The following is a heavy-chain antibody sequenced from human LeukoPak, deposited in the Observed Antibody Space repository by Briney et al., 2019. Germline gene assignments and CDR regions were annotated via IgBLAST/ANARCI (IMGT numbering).Heavy chain of an antibody. CDR1: GYTFTSNY. V-gene: IGHV1-46*01. CDR2: IYPRDGST. J-gene: IGHJ4*02. Sequence: ASVKVSCKASGYTFTSNYIHWVRQAPGQGLEWMGMIYPRDGSTSYAQKFQGRVAVTRDTSTSTVHMKLSGLRSEDTAVYYCARDQEGFDYWGQGTLVTVSS. CDR3: ARDQEGFDY.